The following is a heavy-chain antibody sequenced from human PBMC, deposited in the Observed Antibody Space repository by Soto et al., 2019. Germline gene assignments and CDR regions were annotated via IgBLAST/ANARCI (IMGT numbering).Heavy chain of an antibody. Sequence: ASVKVSCKASGYTFTSYGISWVRQAPGQGLEWMGWISAYNGNTNYAQKLQGRVTMTTDTSTSTAYMELRSLRSDDTAVYYCARDRYYYDSSGYYDAFDIWGQATMVTVSS. V-gene: IGHV1-18*01. CDR1: GYTFTSYG. J-gene: IGHJ3*02. CDR2: ISAYNGNT. D-gene: IGHD3-22*01. CDR3: ARDRYYYDSSGYYDAFDI.